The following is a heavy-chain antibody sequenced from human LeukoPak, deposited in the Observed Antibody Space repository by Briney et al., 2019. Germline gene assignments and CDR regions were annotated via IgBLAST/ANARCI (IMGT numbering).Heavy chain of an antibody. CDR2: INPSGGST. J-gene: IGHJ4*02. Sequence: ASVKVSCKASGYTFINYYMHWVRQAPGQGLEWMGIINPSGGSTSYAQKFQGRVTMTRDTSTSTVYMELSSLRSEDTAVYYCASGGLGYVWGSFALFDYWGQGTLVTVSS. D-gene: IGHD3-16*01. CDR3: ASGGLGYVWGSFALFDY. V-gene: IGHV1-46*01. CDR1: GYTFINYY.